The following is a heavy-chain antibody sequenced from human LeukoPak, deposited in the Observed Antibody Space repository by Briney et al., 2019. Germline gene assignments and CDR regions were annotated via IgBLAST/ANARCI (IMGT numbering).Heavy chain of an antibody. CDR1: GFTFSTYA. CDR2: ISRGGDVT. V-gene: IGHV3-23*01. CDR3: AARPGEVAVPYDY. D-gene: IGHD2-15*01. Sequence: GGSLRLSCAASGFTFSTYAMTWVRQAPGKRLEWVSLISRGGDVTYYADSVKGRFIISRDSSKNTLYLQMLSLKAEDTAVYYCAARPGEVAVPYDYWGQGTVVTVSS. J-gene: IGHJ4*02.